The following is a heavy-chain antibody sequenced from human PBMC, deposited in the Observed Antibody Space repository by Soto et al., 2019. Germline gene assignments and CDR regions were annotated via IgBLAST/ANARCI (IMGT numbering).Heavy chain of an antibody. CDR1: GGSISSGGYY. CDR3: ATTSGGFGELDLWDY. Sequence: QVQLQESGPGLVKPSQTLSLTCTVSGGSISSGGYYWSWIRQHPGKGLEWIGYIYYSGSTYYNPSLKSRANISVDTSKNQFSLKLSSVTAADTAVYYCATTSGGFGELDLWDYWGQGTLVTVSS. V-gene: IGHV4-31*03. CDR2: IYYSGST. J-gene: IGHJ4*02. D-gene: IGHD3-10*01.